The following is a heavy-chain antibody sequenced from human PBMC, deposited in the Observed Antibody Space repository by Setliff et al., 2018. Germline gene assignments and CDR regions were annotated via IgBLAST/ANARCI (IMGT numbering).Heavy chain of an antibody. D-gene: IGHD2-15*01. V-gene: IGHV3-48*04. CDR2: ISSSSSTI. J-gene: IGHJ4*02. CDR1: GFTFSSYS. CDR3: AGRWGGSCYDY. Sequence: GGSLRLSCAASGFTFSSYSMNWVRQAPGKGLEWVSYISSSSSTIYYADSVKGRFTISRDNAKNSLYLQTNSLRAEDTAVYYCAGRWGGSCYDYWGQGTLVTVSS.